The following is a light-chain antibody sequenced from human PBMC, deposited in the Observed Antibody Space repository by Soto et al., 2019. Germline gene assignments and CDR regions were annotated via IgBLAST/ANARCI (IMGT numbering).Light chain of an antibody. CDR3: CSYAGSYSVV. V-gene: IGLV2-11*01. J-gene: IGLJ2*01. CDR1: SSDVGGYNY. CDR2: DVS. Sequence: QSALTQPRSVSGSPGHSVTISCTGTSSDVGGYNYVSWYQQHPGKAPKLMIYDVSKRPSGVPDRFSGSKSGNTASLPISGLQAEDEADYSCCSYAGSYSVVLGGGTKLTVL.